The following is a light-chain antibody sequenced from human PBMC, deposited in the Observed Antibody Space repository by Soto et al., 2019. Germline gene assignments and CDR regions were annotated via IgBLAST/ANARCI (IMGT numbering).Light chain of an antibody. Sequence: QSALTQPPSASGSSGQSVTISCTGTKNDIGVYDFVSWYQHHPGKAPRLIIYEVVQRPSGVPDRFSGSKSGNTASLTVSGLQAADEADSFCKSYAGRNPHVLGSGTQVTVL. CDR2: EVV. CDR3: KSYAGRNPHV. V-gene: IGLV2-8*01. J-gene: IGLJ1*01. CDR1: KNDIGVYDF.